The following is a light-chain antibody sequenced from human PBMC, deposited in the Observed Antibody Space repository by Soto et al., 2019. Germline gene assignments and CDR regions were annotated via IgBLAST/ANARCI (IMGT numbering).Light chain of an antibody. V-gene: IGKV3-11*01. CDR1: QSVSSY. Sequence: EIVLTQSPATLSLSPGERATLSCRASQSVSSYLAWYQQKPGQAPRLLIHDASNRATGIPARFSGSGSRTAFTLTISSLEPEEFAVYYCQQRSNWPPLTFGGGTKVEIK. J-gene: IGKJ4*01. CDR2: DAS. CDR3: QQRSNWPPLT.